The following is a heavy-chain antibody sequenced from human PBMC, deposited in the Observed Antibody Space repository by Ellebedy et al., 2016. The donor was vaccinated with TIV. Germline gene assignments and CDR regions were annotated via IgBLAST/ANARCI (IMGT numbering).Heavy chain of an antibody. V-gene: IGHV3-23*01. D-gene: IGHD2-21*01. CDR2: ISGSDDDT. J-gene: IGHJ4*02. Sequence: GGSLRLSXVASGFPLDAYAMSWVRQAPGKGLEWVSIISGSDDDTYYADSVKGRFTISRDISKNTLYLQMNSLRAEDTAIYYCAKKPWSYCGGNCYSPFDYWGQGTLVTVSS. CDR1: GFPLDAYA. CDR3: AKKPWSYCGGNCYSPFDY.